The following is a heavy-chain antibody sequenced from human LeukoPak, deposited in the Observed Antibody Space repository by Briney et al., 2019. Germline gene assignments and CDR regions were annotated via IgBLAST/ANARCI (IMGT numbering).Heavy chain of an antibody. CDR3: ARNVLLWFGELNYFDY. CDR1: GGSISSGSYY. CDR2: IYTSGST. V-gene: IGHV4-61*02. D-gene: IGHD3-10*01. J-gene: IGHJ4*02. Sequence: SETLSLTCTVSGGSISSGSYYWSWIRQPAGKGLELIGRIYTSGSTNYNPSLKSQVTISVDTSKNQFSLKLSSVNAADTAVYYCARNVLLWFGELNYFDYWGQGTLVTVSS.